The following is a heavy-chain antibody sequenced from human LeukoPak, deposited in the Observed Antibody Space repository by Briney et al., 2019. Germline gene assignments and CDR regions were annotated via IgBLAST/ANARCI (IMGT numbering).Heavy chain of an antibody. V-gene: IGHV3-23*01. J-gene: IGHJ4*02. CDR2: ISGSGGST. D-gene: IGHD3-22*01. Sequence: GGSLRPSCAASGFTFSSYAMSWVRQAPGKGLEWVSAISGSGGSTYYADSVKGRFTISRDNSKNTLYLQMNSLRAEDTAVYYCAKDPRAYYYDSSGYPPSDWGQGTLVTVSS. CDR3: AKDPRAYYYDSSGYPPSD. CDR1: GFTFSSYA.